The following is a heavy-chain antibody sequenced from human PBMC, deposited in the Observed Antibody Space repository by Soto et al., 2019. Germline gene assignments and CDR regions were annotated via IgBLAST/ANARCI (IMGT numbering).Heavy chain of an antibody. Sequence: EVQLVESGGGLVQPGGSLRLSCAASGFTFSSYWMNWVREAPGKGLEWVANIKQDGREKYYVDSVKGRFTISRDNAKNSLYLQMNSLRAEDTAVYYCGRDLRDWDSGSYSYDYWGQGTLVTVSS. D-gene: IGHD1-26*01. J-gene: IGHJ4*02. V-gene: IGHV3-7*04. CDR3: GRDLRDWDSGSYSYDY. CDR2: IKQDGREK. CDR1: GFTFSSYW.